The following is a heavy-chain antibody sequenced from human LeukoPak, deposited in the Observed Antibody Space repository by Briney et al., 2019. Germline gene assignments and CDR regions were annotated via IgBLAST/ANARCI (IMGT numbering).Heavy chain of an antibody. J-gene: IGHJ4*02. CDR2: ISGSGGST. D-gene: IGHD2-15*01. CDR1: GLTFSSYA. V-gene: IGHV3-23*01. CDR3: AKDVEDIVVVEFDY. Sequence: GGSLRLSCAASGLTFSSYAMSWVRQAPGKGLEWVSAISGSGGSTYYAVSVKGRFTISRDNSKNTLYLQMNSLRAEDTAVYYCAKDVEDIVVVEFDYWGQGTLVTVSS.